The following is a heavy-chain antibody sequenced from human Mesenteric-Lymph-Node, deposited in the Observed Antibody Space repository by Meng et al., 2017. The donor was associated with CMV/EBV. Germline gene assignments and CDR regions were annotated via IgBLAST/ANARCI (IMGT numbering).Heavy chain of an antibody. CDR1: GGSFRGCY. D-gene: IGHD2-2*01. Sequence: SETLSLTCAVFGGSFRGCYWSWVRQPPGKGLEWIGEINHTGSTNYNPSLKSRVTISVDTSKNQFSLKLSSVTAADTAVYYCARDHYCSSTSCYGYFGYWGQGTLVTVSS. J-gene: IGHJ4*02. V-gene: IGHV4-34*01. CDR2: INHTGST. CDR3: ARDHYCSSTSCYGYFGY.